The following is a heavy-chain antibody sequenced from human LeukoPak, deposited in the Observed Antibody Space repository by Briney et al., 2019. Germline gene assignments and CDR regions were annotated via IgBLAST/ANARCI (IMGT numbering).Heavy chain of an antibody. Sequence: KTSETLSLTCTVSGGSISSSSYYWGWIRQPPGKGLEWIGSIYYSGSTYYNPSLKSRVTISVDTSKNQFSLKLSSVTAADTAVYYCASIGSSSSSIDYWGQGTLVTVSS. J-gene: IGHJ4*02. CDR2: IYYSGST. CDR1: GGSISSSSYY. CDR3: ASIGSSSSSIDY. V-gene: IGHV4-39*07. D-gene: IGHD6-6*01.